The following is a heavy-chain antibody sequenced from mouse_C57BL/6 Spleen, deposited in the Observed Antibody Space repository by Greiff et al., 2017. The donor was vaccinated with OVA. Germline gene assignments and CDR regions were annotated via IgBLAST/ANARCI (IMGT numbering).Heavy chain of an antibody. CDR1: GYTFTSYW. CDR2: IDPSDSET. V-gene: IGHV1-52*01. Sequence: QVQLQQPGAELVRPGSSVKLSCKASGYTFTSYWMHWVKQRPIQGLEWIGNIDPSDSETHYNQKFKDKATLTVDKSSSTAYMQLSSLTSEDPAVYYCARLGSGAWFAYWGQGTLVTVSA. J-gene: IGHJ3*01. CDR3: ARLGSGAWFAY. D-gene: IGHD4-1*01.